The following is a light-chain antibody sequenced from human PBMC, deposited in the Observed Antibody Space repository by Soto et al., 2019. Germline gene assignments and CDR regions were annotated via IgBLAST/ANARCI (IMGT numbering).Light chain of an antibody. J-gene: IGLJ2*01. CDR1: SSDVGGYNY. V-gene: IGLV2-8*01. Sequence: QSALTQPPSASGSPGQSVTISCTGTSSDVGGYNYVSWYQQHPGKAPKLMIYEVSKRPSGVPDRFSGSKSGNTASLTVSGLQAEDEADYYCSSYAGSLVFGGGTKPPS. CDR3: SSYAGSLV. CDR2: EVS.